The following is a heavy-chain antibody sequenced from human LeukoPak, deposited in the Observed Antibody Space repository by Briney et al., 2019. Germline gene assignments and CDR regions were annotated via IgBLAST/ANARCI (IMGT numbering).Heavy chain of an antibody. CDR3: AREYSGSYYYYYYTDV. Sequence: GASVKVSCKASGYTFTSYGISWVRQAPGQGLEWMGWISAYNGNTNYAQKLQGRVTMTTDTSTSTAYMELRSLRSDDTAVYYCAREYSGSYYYYYYTDVWGKGTAVTVSS. V-gene: IGHV1-18*01. J-gene: IGHJ6*03. D-gene: IGHD1-26*01. CDR1: GYTFTSYG. CDR2: ISAYNGNT.